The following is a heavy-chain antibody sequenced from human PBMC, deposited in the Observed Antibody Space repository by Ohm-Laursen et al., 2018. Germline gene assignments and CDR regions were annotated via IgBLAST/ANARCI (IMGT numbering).Heavy chain of an antibody. Sequence: SLRLSCAASGFTFSSYAMSWVRQAPGKGLEWVSAISGSGGSTYYADSVKGRFTISRDNSKNTLYLQMNSLRAEDTAVYYCAKDHAMWLLLPNDAFDIWGQGTMVTVSS. CDR2: ISGSGGST. V-gene: IGHV3-23*01. CDR3: AKDHAMWLLLPNDAFDI. J-gene: IGHJ3*02. D-gene: IGHD3-22*01. CDR1: GFTFSSYA.